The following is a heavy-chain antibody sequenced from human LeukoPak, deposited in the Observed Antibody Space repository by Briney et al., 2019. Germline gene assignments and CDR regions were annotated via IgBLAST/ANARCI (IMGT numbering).Heavy chain of an antibody. CDR3: ARLGHYGSGSIRGY. Sequence: ASVKVSCKASGYTFTSYGISWVRQAPGQGLEWMGWISAYNGNTNYAQKFQGRVTITADKSTSTAYMELSSLRSEDTAVYYCARLGHYGSGSIRGYWGQGTLVTVSS. J-gene: IGHJ4*02. V-gene: IGHV1-18*01. D-gene: IGHD3-10*01. CDR2: ISAYNGNT. CDR1: GYTFTSYG.